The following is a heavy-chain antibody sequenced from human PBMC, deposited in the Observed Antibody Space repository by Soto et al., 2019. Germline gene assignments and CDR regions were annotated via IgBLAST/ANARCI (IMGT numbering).Heavy chain of an antibody. V-gene: IGHV5-51*01. Sequence: PGESLKISCKGSGYTFTRHWIGLVRQMPGKGLEWMGIIYSGDSDTRYSPSFQGQVTISADKSISTAYLQWNSLKASDTAMYYCARRRGLATYYMGDAFDLWGQGTMVTVSS. CDR3: ARRRGLATYYMGDAFDL. D-gene: IGHD3-10*01. J-gene: IGHJ3*01. CDR1: GYTFTRHW. CDR2: IYSGDSDT.